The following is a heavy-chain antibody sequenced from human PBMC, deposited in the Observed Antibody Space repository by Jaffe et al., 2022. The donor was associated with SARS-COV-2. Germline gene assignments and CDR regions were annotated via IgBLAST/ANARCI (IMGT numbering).Heavy chain of an antibody. Sequence: EVQLVESGGGLEQPGRALSLSCAASGFTFHDYAMHWVRQAPGKGLEWVSAISWDSKDIVYADSVRGRFTISRDNAKNFLYLHLGSLTPEDTALYFCAKDLSVGRGQVEVWGMDVWGQGTTVIVSS. D-gene: IGHD3-16*01. J-gene: IGHJ6*02. V-gene: IGHV3-9*01. CDR2: ISWDSKDI. CDR3: AKDLSVGRGQVEVWGMDV. CDR1: GFTFHDYA.